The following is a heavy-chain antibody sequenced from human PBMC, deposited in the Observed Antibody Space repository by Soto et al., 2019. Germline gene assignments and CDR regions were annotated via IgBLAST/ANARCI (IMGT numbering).Heavy chain of an antibody. Sequence: SETLSLTCTVSGGSISSGDYYWSWIRQPPGKGLEWIGYIYYSGSTYYNPSLKSRVTISVDTSKNQFSLKLSSVTAADTAVYYCARDYGSGSYYENYYYYGMDVWGQGTTVTVSS. CDR1: GGSISSGDYY. J-gene: IGHJ6*02. V-gene: IGHV4-30-4*01. D-gene: IGHD3-10*01. CDR2: IYYSGST. CDR3: ARDYGSGSYYENYYYYGMDV.